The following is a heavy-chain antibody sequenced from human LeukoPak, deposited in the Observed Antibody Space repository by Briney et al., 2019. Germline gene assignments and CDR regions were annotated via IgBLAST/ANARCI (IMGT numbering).Heavy chain of an antibody. J-gene: IGHJ4*02. D-gene: IGHD1-14*01. CDR2: INPNSGDT. CDR3: ARDWYFDY. V-gene: IGHV1-2*02. CDR1: GFTFTNYY. Sequence: ASVKASCKASGFTFTNYYIHWVRQAPGQGLEWMAWINPNSGDTDYAQKFQGRVTTTRDTSTSTAYMELSSLRSDDTAFYYCARDWYFDYWGQGTLVTVSS.